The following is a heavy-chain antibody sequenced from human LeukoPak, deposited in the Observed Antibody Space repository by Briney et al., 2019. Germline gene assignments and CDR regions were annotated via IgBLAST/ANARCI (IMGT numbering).Heavy chain of an antibody. Sequence: GGSLRLSCAASGFTFSSYAMHWVRQAPGKGLEWVANIKEDGSEKYYVDSVKGRFTISRDNAKNSLYLQMNSLRAEDTAVYYCARARGSKSMDVWGKGTTVTVSS. D-gene: IGHD3-10*01. CDR2: IKEDGSEK. CDR3: ARARGSKSMDV. V-gene: IGHV3-7*03. CDR1: GFTFSSYA. J-gene: IGHJ6*04.